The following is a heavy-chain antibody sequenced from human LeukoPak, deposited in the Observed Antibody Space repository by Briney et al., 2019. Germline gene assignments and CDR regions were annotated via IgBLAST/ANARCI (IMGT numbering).Heavy chain of an antibody. CDR2: IYPGDSDT. J-gene: IGHJ5*02. Sequence: PGESLKISCKGSGYSFSNYWIGWVRQIPGKGLEFIGIIYPGDSDTRYSPSFQGQVTISADKSISTAYLQWRSLKASDTAMYYCARRGDNRDWFDPWGQGTLVTVSS. D-gene: IGHD3-16*01. CDR3: ARRGDNRDWFDP. CDR1: GYSFSNYW. V-gene: IGHV5-51*03.